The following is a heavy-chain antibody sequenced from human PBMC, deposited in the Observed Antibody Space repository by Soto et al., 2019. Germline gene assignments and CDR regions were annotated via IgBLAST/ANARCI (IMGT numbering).Heavy chain of an antibody. CDR2: IKQDGSEK. D-gene: IGHD2-2*01. CDR3: ARGRGCSTGCHNFDY. CDR1: GFTFSSYW. Sequence: EVQLVESGGGLVQPGGSLRLSCAASGFTFSSYWMSWVRQAPGKGLEWVANIKQDGSEKYYVDSVKGRFTISRDNAKNSLYLQMNSLSAEATAVYYCARGRGCSTGCHNFDYWGQGTLVTVSS. V-gene: IGHV3-7*01. J-gene: IGHJ4*02.